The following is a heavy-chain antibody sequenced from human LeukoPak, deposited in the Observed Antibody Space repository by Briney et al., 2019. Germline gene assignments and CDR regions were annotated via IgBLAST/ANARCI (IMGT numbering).Heavy chain of an antibody. Sequence: SETLSLTCTVSGGSISSYYLSWIRQPAGKGLEWIGRIYTSGSTNYNPSLKSRVTMSVDTSKNQFSLKLSSVTAADTAVYYCASLSGHSSSFDYWGQGTLVTVSS. CDR1: GGSISSYY. CDR3: ASLSGHSSSFDY. CDR2: IYTSGST. V-gene: IGHV4-4*07. J-gene: IGHJ4*02. D-gene: IGHD6-6*01.